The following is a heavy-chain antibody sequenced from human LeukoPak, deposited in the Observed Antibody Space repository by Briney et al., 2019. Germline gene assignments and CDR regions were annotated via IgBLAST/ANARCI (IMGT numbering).Heavy chain of an antibody. CDR2: IYYTGTT. V-gene: IGHV4-59*01. Sequence: SETLSLTCTVSSGSITRYYWSWIRQPPGKGLEYIGHIYYTGTTDYNPSLKSRVTMSVDTSKNQFSLRLISVTASDTAVYFCAGAPNRHFFDYWGQGTLVAVSS. CDR3: AGAPNRHFFDY. J-gene: IGHJ4*02. CDR1: SGSITRYY.